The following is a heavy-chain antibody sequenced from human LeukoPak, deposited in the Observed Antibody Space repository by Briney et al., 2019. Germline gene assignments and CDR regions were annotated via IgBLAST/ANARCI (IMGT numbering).Heavy chain of an antibody. Sequence: ASVKVSCKASGYTVTSYYMHWVRQAPGQGLEWMAILNPSGGSSNYAQKFQGRATLTRATSTGTVYMELSSLRSEDTAVYYCGKSAPSGFDPWGQGTLVTVSS. J-gene: IGHJ5*02. CDR1: GYTVTSYY. CDR3: GKSAPSGFDP. CDR2: LNPSGGSS. V-gene: IGHV1-46*01.